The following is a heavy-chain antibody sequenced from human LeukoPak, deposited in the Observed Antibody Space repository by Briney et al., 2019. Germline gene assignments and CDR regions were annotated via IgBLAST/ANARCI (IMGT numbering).Heavy chain of an antibody. CDR1: GLSFSFYA. J-gene: IGHJ4*02. V-gene: IGHV3-23*01. D-gene: IGHD1-1*01. Sequence: QPGGSLRLSCAASGLSFSFYAMSWVRQAPGKGLEWVSSISGGGAGTYYADSVRGRFTISRDNSKNTLYLQMNSLRAEDTALYYCAKDFVRYNIQFDYWGQGALVTASS. CDR3: AKDFVRYNIQFDY. CDR2: ISGGGAGT.